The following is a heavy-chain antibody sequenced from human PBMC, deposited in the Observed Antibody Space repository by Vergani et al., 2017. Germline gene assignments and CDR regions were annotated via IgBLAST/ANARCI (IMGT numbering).Heavy chain of an antibody. CDR1: GFTFSSYA. CDR3: AKDLLEDSSGYSLFFDY. CDR2: ISGNGGST. Sequence: EVQLLESGGGLVQPGGSLRLSCAASGFTFSSYAMSWVRQAPGTGAGRVSPISGNGGSTYYAASVKGRFTISEDNSKNTLYLQMNSLRAEDTAVYYCAKDLLEDSSGYSLFFDYWGQGTLVTVSS. D-gene: IGHD3-22*01. J-gene: IGHJ4*02. V-gene: IGHV3-23*01.